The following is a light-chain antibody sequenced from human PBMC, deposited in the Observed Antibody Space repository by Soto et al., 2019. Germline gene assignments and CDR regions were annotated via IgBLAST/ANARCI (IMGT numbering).Light chain of an antibody. V-gene: IGKV1-5*03. CDR2: KAS. Sequence: DIQMTQSPSTLSASVVDRVTITCRASQSISTWLAWYQQQPGKAPTLLIYKASSFESGVTSRFSGSGSATEFTLTISSLQPDDFATYYCQQYNSYSWTFGQGTKVDIK. CDR3: QQYNSYSWT. J-gene: IGKJ1*01. CDR1: QSISTW.